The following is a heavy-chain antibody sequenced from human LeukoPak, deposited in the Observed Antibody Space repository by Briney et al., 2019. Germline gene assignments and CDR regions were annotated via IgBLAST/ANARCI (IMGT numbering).Heavy chain of an antibody. CDR1: RGSISSSIYY. D-gene: IGHD4-17*01. CDR3: ARRRLGETTTANWFDP. Sequence: PSETLSLTCTVSRGSISSSIYYWGWVRQPPGKGLEWIGSIYYSGNTYYNPSLKSRVTMSVDTSKNQFSLKLSSVTAADTAVYYCARRRLGETTTANWFDPWGQGTLVTVSS. V-gene: IGHV4-39*01. CDR2: IYYSGNT. J-gene: IGHJ5*02.